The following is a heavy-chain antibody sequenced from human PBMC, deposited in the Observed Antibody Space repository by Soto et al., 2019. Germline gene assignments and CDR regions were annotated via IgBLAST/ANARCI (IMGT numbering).Heavy chain of an antibody. V-gene: IGHV3-33*01. CDR2: IWYDESKT. CDR3: ARDDYGMDV. CDR1: EFTFSNYA. J-gene: IGHJ6*02. Sequence: QERLVESGGGVVQPGTSLRLSCAAAEFTFSNYAMHWVRQAPGMGLEWVAVIWYDESKTYYADSVKGRFTISRDNSNNTVYLQMNSLRAEDTAVYYCARDDYGMDVWGQGTTVTVSS.